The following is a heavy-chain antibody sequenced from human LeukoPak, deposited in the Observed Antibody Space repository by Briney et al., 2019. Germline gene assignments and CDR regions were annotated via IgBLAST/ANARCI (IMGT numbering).Heavy chain of an antibody. J-gene: IGHJ4*02. Sequence: PSQTLSLTCTVSGGSISSGGYYWSWIRQPPGKGLEWIGYIYHSGSTYYNPSLKSRVTISVDRSKNQFSLKLSSVTAADTAVYYCARAHYDILTGFDYWGQGTLVTVSS. CDR2: IYHSGST. V-gene: IGHV4-30-2*01. CDR3: ARAHYDILTGFDY. D-gene: IGHD3-9*01. CDR1: GGSISSGGYY.